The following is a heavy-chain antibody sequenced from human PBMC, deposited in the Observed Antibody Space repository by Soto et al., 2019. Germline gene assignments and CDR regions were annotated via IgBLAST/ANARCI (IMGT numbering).Heavy chain of an antibody. Sequence: GGSLRLSCSASGFTFSSYAMHWVRQAPGKGLEYVSAISSNGGSTYYADSVKGRFTISRDNSKNTLYLQMSSLRAEDTAVYYCVKDLYYYDSSGYYDYYYYGMDVWGQGTTVTVSS. CDR2: ISSNGGST. V-gene: IGHV3-64D*06. D-gene: IGHD3-22*01. CDR1: GFTFSSYA. J-gene: IGHJ6*02. CDR3: VKDLYYYDSSGYYDYYYYGMDV.